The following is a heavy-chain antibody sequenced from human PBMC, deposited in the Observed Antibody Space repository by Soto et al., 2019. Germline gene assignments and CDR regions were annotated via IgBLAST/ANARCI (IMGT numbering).Heavy chain of an antibody. J-gene: IGHJ4*02. Sequence: QVQLQESGPGLVKPSQTLSLTCTVSGGSISSGSYYWSWSRQRPGQGLEWIGYISYSGSTYYNPSLKSLLTISSDTCKNQFALKLSSVTAADTAVYYCAGVNIINMIVMVFDSWGQGTLVTVSS. CDR3: AGVNIINMIVMVFDS. D-gene: IGHD3-22*01. V-gene: IGHV4-31*01. CDR1: GGSISSGSYY. CDR2: ISYSGST.